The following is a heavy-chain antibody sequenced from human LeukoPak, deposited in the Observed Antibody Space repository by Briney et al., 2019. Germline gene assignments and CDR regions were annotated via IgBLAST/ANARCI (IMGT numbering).Heavy chain of an antibody. CDR2: ITPIFAST. J-gene: IGHJ3*01. D-gene: IGHD3-22*01. CDR3: ARGDFFDSAAREPFDV. V-gene: IGHV1-69*01. Sequence: SVKVSCKTSGGTFTYYAYGWVRQAPGRGLERMGDITPIFASTNFAQRFLGRLTFTADESSSTVYMELNSLRSEDTAIYYCARGDFFDSAAREPFDVWGQGTLVIVSS. CDR1: GGTFTYYA.